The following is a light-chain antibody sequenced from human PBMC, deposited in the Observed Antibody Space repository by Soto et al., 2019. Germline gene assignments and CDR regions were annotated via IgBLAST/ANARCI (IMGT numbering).Light chain of an antibody. Sequence: DIPMTQSPSTLSASVGDRVTITCRASQSISSWLAWYQQKPEKAPKLLIYKASSLESGVPSRFSGSGSGTEFTLTISSLQPDDFATYYCQQYNSYPTTFGQGTKVEIK. CDR1: QSISSW. CDR2: KAS. J-gene: IGKJ1*01. V-gene: IGKV1-5*03. CDR3: QQYNSYPTT.